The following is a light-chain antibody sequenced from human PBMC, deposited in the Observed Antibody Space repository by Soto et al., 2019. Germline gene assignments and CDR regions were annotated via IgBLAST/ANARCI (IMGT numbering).Light chain of an antibody. Sequence: EIMMTQSPATLSVSPGERATLSCRASQSVKSSLAWYQQKPGQAPRLLIYGASTRATGIPARFSGSGSGTEFTLTISRLEPEDFAVYYCQQYGSSPYTFGLGTKLEIK. CDR3: QQYGSSPYT. V-gene: IGKV3-15*01. J-gene: IGKJ2*01. CDR2: GAS. CDR1: QSVKSS.